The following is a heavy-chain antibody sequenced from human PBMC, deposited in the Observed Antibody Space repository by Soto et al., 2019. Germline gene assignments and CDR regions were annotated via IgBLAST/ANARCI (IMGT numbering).Heavy chain of an antibody. CDR1: GGSFSGYY. CDR2: INHSGST. D-gene: IGHD5-18*01. Sequence: PSETLSLTCAVYGGSFSGYYWSWIRQPPGKGLEWIGEINHSGSTNYNPSLKSRVTISVDTSKNQFSLKLSSVTAADTAVYYCARIRDSYGSDRRCAFDIWGQGTMVTVSS. CDR3: ARIRDSYGSDRRCAFDI. J-gene: IGHJ3*02. V-gene: IGHV4-34*01.